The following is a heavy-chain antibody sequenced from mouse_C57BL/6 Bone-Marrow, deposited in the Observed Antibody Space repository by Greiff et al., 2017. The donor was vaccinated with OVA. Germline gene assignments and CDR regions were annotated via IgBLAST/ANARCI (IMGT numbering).Heavy chain of an antibody. V-gene: IGHV1-82*01. D-gene: IGHD2-5*01. CDR1: GYAFSSSW. J-gene: IGHJ2*01. CDR2: IYPGDGDT. Sequence: VKLVESGPELVKPGASVKISCKASGYAFSSSWMNWVKQRPGKGLEWIGRIYPGDGDTNYNGKFKGKATLTADKSSSTAYMQLSSLTSEDSAVYFCARYYSKGYFDYWGQGTTLTVSS. CDR3: ARYYSKGYFDY.